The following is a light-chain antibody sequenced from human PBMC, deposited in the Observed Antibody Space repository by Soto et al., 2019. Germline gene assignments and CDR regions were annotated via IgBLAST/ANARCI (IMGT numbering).Light chain of an antibody. V-gene: IGKV3-15*01. CDR2: AAS. CDR1: QSVSRN. CDR3: QQYNNWPYT. Sequence: EIVMTQSPATLSVSPGERATLSCRASQSVSRNLAWYQQKPGQAPRLLIYAASTRATGIPARFSGSGSGTEFTLTISNLQSEDFAVYYCQQYNNWPYTFGQGTKLEIK. J-gene: IGKJ2*01.